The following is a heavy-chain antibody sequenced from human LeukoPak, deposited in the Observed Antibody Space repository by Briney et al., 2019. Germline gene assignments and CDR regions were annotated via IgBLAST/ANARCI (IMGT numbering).Heavy chain of an antibody. D-gene: IGHD4-17*01. CDR1: GGSISSSSYY. J-gene: IGHJ4*02. CDR3: ARHQHDYGDYVFDY. CDR2: IYYSGST. V-gene: IGHV4-39*01. Sequence: SETLSLACTVSGGSISSSSYYWGWIRQPLGKGLEWIGSIYYSGSTYYNPSLKSRVTISVDTSKNQFSLKLSSVTAADTAVYYCARHQHDYGDYVFDYWGQGTLVTVSS.